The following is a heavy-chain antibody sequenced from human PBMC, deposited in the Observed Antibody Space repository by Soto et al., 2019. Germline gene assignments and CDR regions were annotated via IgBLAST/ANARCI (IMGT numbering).Heavy chain of an antibody. CDR1: GGTFNRYS. J-gene: IGHJ4*02. Sequence: QVHLVQAGAEVKKPGSSVKVSCRASGGTFNRYSISWVRQAPGQGLEGMGRIIPMFGITNYAQKLQGRVMITADKSANTAYMEGSGLRSEDAAMYYCATFYEGDCTTTTCYGDFDYWGQGTLVTVSS. CDR2: IIPMFGIT. D-gene: IGHD2-2*01. V-gene: IGHV1-69*02. CDR3: ATFYEGDCTTTTCYGDFDY.